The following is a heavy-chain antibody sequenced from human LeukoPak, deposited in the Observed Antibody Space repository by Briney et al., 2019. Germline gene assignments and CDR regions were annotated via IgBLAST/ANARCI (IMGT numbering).Heavy chain of an antibody. D-gene: IGHD5-18*01. Sequence: SETLSLTCTVSGGSTSNYYWSWIRQPAGKGLEWIGRIYASGSTNYNPSLTSRLTMSVDTSKNQSSLKLSSVTAADTAVYYCSRAAKTAMFEYWGQGTLVTVSS. J-gene: IGHJ4*02. CDR3: SRAAKTAMFEY. CDR2: IYASGST. CDR1: GGSTSNYY. V-gene: IGHV4-4*07.